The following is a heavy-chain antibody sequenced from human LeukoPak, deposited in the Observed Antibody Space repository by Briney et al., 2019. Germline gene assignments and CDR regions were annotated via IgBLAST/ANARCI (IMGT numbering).Heavy chain of an antibody. CDR1: GGSITNYY. D-gene: IGHD5-24*01. CDR3: ARDAGGDGYNPFDY. J-gene: IGHJ4*02. V-gene: IGHV4-59*01. CDR2: IYYSGST. Sequence: SETLSLTCIVSGGSITNYYWTWIRQPPGKELEWIGYIYYSGSTNYNPSLKSRITISVDTSKNQFSLKLSSVTAADTAVYYCARDAGGDGYNPFDYWGQGTLVTVSS.